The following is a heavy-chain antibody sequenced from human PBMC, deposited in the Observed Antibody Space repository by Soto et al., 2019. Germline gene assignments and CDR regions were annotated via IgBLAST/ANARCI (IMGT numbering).Heavy chain of an antibody. V-gene: IGHV1-69*13. D-gene: IGHD1-20*01. CDR3: AREGGDITGNTSPLFWFDP. Sequence: VKVSCKASGGTFSSYAISWVRQAPGQGLEWMGGIIPIFGTANYAQKFQGRVTITADESTSTAYMELSSLRSEDTAVYYCAREGGDITGNTSPLFWFDPWGQGTLVTVSS. CDR1: GGTFSSYA. CDR2: IIPIFGTA. J-gene: IGHJ5*02.